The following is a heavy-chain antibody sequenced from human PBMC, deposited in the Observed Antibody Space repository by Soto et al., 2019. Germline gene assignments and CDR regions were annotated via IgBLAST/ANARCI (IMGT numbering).Heavy chain of an antibody. V-gene: IGHV4-59*01. D-gene: IGHD6-13*01. CDR1: GGSMSNYY. Sequence: QVQLQESGPGLVKPSETLSLTCTVSGGSMSNYYWSWIRQPPGGGLAWIGYIYYSGSTKYNPSLMSRVAISVDTSKNQFSLKVNSVTAAGTAVYYCARDSPAGRSFDYWGQGSLVTVSS. CDR3: ARDSPAGRSFDY. J-gene: IGHJ4*02. CDR2: IYYSGST.